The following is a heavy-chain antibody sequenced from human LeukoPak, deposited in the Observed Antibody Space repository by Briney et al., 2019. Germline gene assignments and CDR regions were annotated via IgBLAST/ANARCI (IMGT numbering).Heavy chain of an antibody. J-gene: IGHJ4*02. CDR1: GGSISSSSYY. D-gene: IGHD3-10*01. CDR3: ARDSPMAPDY. V-gene: IGHV4-39*07. Sequence: PSETLSLTCTVSGGSISSSSYYWGWIRQPPGKGLEWIGSIYYSGSTYYNPSLKSRVTISVDTSKNQFSLKLSSVTAADTAVYYCARDSPMAPDYWGQGTLVTVSS. CDR2: IYYSGST.